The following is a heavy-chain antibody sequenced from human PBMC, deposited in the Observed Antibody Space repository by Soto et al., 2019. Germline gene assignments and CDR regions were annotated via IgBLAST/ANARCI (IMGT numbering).Heavy chain of an antibody. D-gene: IGHD3-16*02. J-gene: IGHJ4*02. V-gene: IGHV1-69*01. CDR3: TRSIGSGGVIGGFDY. CDR1: GGTFNTYA. CDR2: IIPMFDTP. Sequence: QVQLVQSETEVKKPGSAVKVSCKASGGTFNTYAMNWVRQAPGQGLEWMGGIIPMFDTPRYAQKFQGRATITVDESTTTAYMELSSLRSDDTAVYYCTRSIGSGGVIGGFDYWGQGTLVTVSS.